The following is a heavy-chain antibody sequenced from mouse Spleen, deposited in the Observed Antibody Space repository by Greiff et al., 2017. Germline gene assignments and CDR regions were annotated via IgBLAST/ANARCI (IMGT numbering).Heavy chain of an antibody. D-gene: IGHD2-1*01. CDR2: IDPSDSET. V-gene: IGHV1-52*01. J-gene: IGHJ3*01. CDR1: GYTFTSYW. CDR3: ARNRGNSWFAY. Sequence: QVQLQQPGAELVRPGSSVKLSCKASGYTFTSYWMHWVKQRPIQGLEWIGHIDPSDSETHYNQKFKDKATLTVAKSSSTAYMQLSSLTSEDSAVYYCARNRGNSWFAYWGQGTLVTVSA.